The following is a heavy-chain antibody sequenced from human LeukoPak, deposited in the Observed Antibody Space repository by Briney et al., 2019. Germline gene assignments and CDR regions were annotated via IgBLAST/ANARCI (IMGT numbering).Heavy chain of an antibody. CDR2: IIPILGIA. D-gene: IGHD6-13*01. J-gene: IGHJ4*02. V-gene: IGHV1-69*04. Sequence: SVKVSCKASGGTFSSYAISWVRQAPGQGLEWMGRIIPILGIANYAQKFQGRVTITADKSTSTAYMELRSLRSDDTAVYYCARDGGSSWPFFDYWGQGTLVTVSS. CDR1: GGTFSSYA. CDR3: ARDGGSSWPFFDY.